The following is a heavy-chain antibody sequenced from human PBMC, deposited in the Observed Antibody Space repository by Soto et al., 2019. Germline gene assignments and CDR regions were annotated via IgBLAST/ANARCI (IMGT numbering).Heavy chain of an antibody. CDR2: INPNSGGT. Sequence: ASVKVSCKASGYTFTGYYMHWVRQAPGQGLEWMGWINPNSGGTNYAQKFQGWVTMTRDTSISTAYMELSRLRSDDTAVYYCAREPSMSVTLESRPYGMDVWGQGTTVTVSS. D-gene: IGHD4-17*01. CDR1: GYTFTGYY. V-gene: IGHV1-2*04. CDR3: AREPSMSVTLESRPYGMDV. J-gene: IGHJ6*02.